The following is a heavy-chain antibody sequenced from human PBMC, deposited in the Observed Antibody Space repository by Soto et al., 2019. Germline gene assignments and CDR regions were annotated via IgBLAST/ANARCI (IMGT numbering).Heavy chain of an antibody. CDR3: ARGGYYYGSGTYDKGMDV. CDR1: GFTFSSYD. CDR2: IGTAGDP. V-gene: IGHV3-13*05. D-gene: IGHD3-10*01. J-gene: IGHJ6*02. Sequence: EVQLVESGGGLVQPGGSLRLSCAASGFTFSSYDMHWVRQATGKGLEWVSGIGTAGDPYYPASVKGRFTISRENAKKSLYLQMIGLRAGDTAVYYCARGGYYYGSGTYDKGMDVWGQGTTVTVSS.